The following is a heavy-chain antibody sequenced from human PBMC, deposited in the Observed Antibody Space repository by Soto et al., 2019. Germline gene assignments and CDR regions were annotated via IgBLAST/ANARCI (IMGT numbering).Heavy chain of an antibody. CDR2: INTGIGDT. CDR3: AKDSSWADY. CDR1: GYTFTGYS. J-gene: IGHJ4*02. Sequence: QVQLVQSGAAVKKPGASVKVSCKASGYTFTGYSIHWVRQAPGQRLEWMGWINTGIGDTKSSQNFQGRVTFTRDTSASTAYMELSSLRSEDTAVYYCAKDSSWADYWGQGTLVTVSS. V-gene: IGHV1-3*04. D-gene: IGHD6-13*01.